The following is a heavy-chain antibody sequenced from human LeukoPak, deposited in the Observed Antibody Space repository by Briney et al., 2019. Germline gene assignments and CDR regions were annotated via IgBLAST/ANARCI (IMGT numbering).Heavy chain of an antibody. V-gene: IGHV1-46*01. CDR1: GYTFTRYY. CDR2: INPSGGST. D-gene: IGHD1-26*01. Sequence: ASVKVSCKASGYTFTRYYMHWVGQAPGQGLEWMGIINPSGGSTSYAQKFQGRVTMTRDTSTSTVYMELSSLRSEDTAVYYCAREEAVGAKFRHAFDIWGQGTMVTVSS. CDR3: AREEAVGAKFRHAFDI. J-gene: IGHJ3*02.